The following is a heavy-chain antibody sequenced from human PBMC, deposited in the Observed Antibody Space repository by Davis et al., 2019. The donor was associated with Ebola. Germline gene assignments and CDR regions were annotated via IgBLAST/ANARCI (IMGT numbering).Heavy chain of an antibody. J-gene: IGHJ6*04. CDR1: GYTFTGYY. D-gene: IGHD3-16*02. CDR3: ARDSPIMITFGGVIGDYYYYGMDV. CDR2: IWYDGSNK. V-gene: IGHV3-33*01. Sequence: SCKASGYTFTGYYMHWVRQAPGKGLEWVAVIWYDGSNKYYADSVKGQFTISRDNSKNTLYLQMNSLRAEDTAVYYCARDSPIMITFGGVIGDYYYYGMDVWGKGTTVTVSS.